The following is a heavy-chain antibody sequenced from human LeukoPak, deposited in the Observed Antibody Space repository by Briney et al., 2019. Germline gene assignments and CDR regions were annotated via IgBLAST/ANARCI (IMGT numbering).Heavy chain of an antibody. D-gene: IGHD1-26*01. CDR1: GGSISSGGYY. CDR2: IYHSGST. CDR3: ARVPGLGPGSYYDY. J-gene: IGHJ4*02. Sequence: KPSQTLSLTCTVSGGSISSGGYYWSWIRQPPGKGLEWIGYIYHSGSTYYNPSLKSRVTISVDRSKNQFSLKLSSVTAADTAVYYCARVPGLGPGSYYDYWGQGTLVTVSS. V-gene: IGHV4-30-2*01.